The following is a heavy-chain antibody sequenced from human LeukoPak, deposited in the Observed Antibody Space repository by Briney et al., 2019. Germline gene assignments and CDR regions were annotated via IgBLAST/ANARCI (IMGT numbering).Heavy chain of an antibody. CDR1: GYTFTSYD. CDR2: MNPNSGNT. V-gene: IGHV1-8*01. CDR3: ARPQDFGLTGMNAFDI. J-gene: IGHJ3*02. D-gene: IGHD7-27*01. Sequence: ASVKVSCKASGYTFTSYDINWVRQATGQGLEWMGWMNPNSGNTGYAQKFQGRVTMTRNTSISTAYMELSSLRSEDTAVYYCARPQDFGLTGMNAFDIWGQGTMVTVSS.